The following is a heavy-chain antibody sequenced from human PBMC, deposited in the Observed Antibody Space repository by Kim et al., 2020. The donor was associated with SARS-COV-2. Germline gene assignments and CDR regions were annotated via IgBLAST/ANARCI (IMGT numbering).Heavy chain of an antibody. D-gene: IGHD2-15*01. CDR3: TREGEDIARH. CDR1: GYTFTDYA. CDR2: VNTETGNP. Sequence: ASVKVSCKASGYTFTDYAMNWVRQAPGQGLEWMGWVNTETGNPTYAQGFTGRFVFSLDTSVSTAYLQINSLRADDTAMYYCTREGEDIARHWGQGTLVTVSS. J-gene: IGHJ1*01. V-gene: IGHV7-4-1*02.